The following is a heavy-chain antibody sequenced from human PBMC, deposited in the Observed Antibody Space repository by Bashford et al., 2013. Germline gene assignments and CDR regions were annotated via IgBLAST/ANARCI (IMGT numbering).Heavy chain of an antibody. J-gene: IGHJ6*02. CDR2: INPNSGDT. CDR1: GYSFTGYY. CDR3: AGGYCNSISCYRGDYYYGMNV. Sequence: ASVKVSCKASGYSFTGYYMHWVRQAPGQGLEWMGWINPNSGDTNYAQKFQGRVTMTREMSISTAYMELSRLRSDDTAVYYCAGGYCNSISCYRGDYYYGMNVWGQGTTVTVSS. D-gene: IGHD2-2*02. V-gene: IGHV1-2*02.